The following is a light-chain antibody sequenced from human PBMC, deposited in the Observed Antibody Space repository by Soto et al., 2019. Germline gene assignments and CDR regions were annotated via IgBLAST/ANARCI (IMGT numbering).Light chain of an antibody. V-gene: IGLV2-14*03. CDR2: DVN. CDR3: SSYTSSSTHV. CDR1: SSDIGAFTF. J-gene: IGLJ1*01. Sequence: QSALTQPASVSGSPGQSITISCTGTSSDIGAFTFVSWYQQHPGKVPKLMILDVNRRPSGVSDRFSGSKSVNTASLTISGLQAEDEGDYYCSSYTSSSTHVFGSGTKLTVL.